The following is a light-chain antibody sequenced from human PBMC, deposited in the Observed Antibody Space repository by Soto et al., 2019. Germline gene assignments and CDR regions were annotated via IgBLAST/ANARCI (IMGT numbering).Light chain of an antibody. V-gene: IGLV3-21*02. Sequence: SDYLTQPPSVSVAPGQTDKITCGGNSIGSKSVHWYQQKAGQAPVLVVHDDSDRPSGIPERFSGSNSANTATLTISRVKAGDEADYYCQVWESSSDQVVFAGGTKVTVL. CDR3: QVWESSSDQVV. CDR2: DDS. J-gene: IGLJ2*01. CDR1: SIGSKS.